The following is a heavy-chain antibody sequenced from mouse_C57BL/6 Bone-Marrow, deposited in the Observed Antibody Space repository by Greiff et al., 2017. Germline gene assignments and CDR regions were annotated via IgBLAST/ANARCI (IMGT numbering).Heavy chain of an antibody. CDR2: IDPSDSYT. V-gene: IGHV1-69*01. CDR1: GYTFTSYW. Sequence: VQLQQPGAELVMPGASVKLSCKASGYTFTSYWMHWVKQRPGQGLEWIGEIDPSDSYTNYNQKFKGKSTLTVDTSSNTAYLQLSSLTAEDTAVYYCTTGHYYGSSYVGWYCDVWGTGTTVTVSS. CDR3: TTGHYYGSSYVGWYCDV. J-gene: IGHJ1*03. D-gene: IGHD1-1*01.